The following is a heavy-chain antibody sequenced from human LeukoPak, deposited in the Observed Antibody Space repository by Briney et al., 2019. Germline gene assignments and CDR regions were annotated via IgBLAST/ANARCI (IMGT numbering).Heavy chain of an antibody. CDR1: GGTFIIYA. D-gene: IGHD6-19*01. J-gene: IGHJ4*02. V-gene: IGHV1-69*13. CDR2: IIPIFGTA. Sequence: SVTVSFTGSGGTFIIYALGWVRQAQGQGEEWIGGIIPIFGTAKYPQKFQGSVTITADESTSTAYMDLSSLRSEDTPVYYCARGNGWLVFDYWGQGTLVTVSS. CDR3: ARGNGWLVFDY.